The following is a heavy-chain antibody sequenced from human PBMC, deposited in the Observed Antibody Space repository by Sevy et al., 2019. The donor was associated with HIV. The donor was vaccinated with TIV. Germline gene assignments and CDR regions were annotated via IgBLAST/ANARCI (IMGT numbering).Heavy chain of an antibody. D-gene: IGHD1-26*01. J-gene: IGHJ4*02. Sequence: GGSLRLSCTTSGFTYGDYALSWFRQAPGKGLQWVTFIRGKTYGGTAEYAASVKGRLTISRDDSKSIAYRQMNNLKTEGTAVYYCTGGPSGNYLVSFDYWGQGTLVTVSS. CDR2: IRGKTYGGTA. V-gene: IGHV3-49*03. CDR3: TGGPSGNYLVSFDY. CDR1: GFTYGDYA.